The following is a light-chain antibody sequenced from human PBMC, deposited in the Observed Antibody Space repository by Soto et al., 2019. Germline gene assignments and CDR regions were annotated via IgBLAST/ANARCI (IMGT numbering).Light chain of an antibody. V-gene: IGKV3-15*01. CDR2: DAS. CDR1: QSVNSR. Sequence: EIVMTQSPATLSVSPGERATLSCRASQSVNSRLAWYQQKPGQTPRLLIYDASARATGIPTRVSGSGSGTDFTITISSLQSEDFAVYYCQQYNNWPWTLGQGSKVDIK. J-gene: IGKJ1*01. CDR3: QQYNNWPWT.